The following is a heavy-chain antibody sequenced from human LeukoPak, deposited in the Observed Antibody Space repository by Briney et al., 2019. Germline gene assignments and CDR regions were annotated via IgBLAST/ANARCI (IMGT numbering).Heavy chain of an antibody. CDR2: TSTSGGT. J-gene: IGHJ4*02. V-gene: IGHV4-61*02. Sequence: SETLSLTCSVSAASISSGTYYWTWIRQPAGKGLEWIGRTSTSGGTNYNPSLKSRVSISMDTSKNQFSLELTSVTAADTAVYYCARTYSSRVDYWGQGTLVTVSS. CDR3: ARTYSSRVDY. CDR1: AASISSGTYY. D-gene: IGHD6-13*01.